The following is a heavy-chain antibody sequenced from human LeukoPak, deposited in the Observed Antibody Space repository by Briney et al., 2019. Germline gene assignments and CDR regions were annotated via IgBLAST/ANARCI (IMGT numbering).Heavy chain of an antibody. CDR2: IRQDGGLK. J-gene: IGHJ4*02. CDR3: AREIVGAIKSYFDY. CDR1: GFTFSSYW. V-gene: IGHV3-7*01. D-gene: IGHD1-26*01. Sequence: PGGSLRLSCAASGFTFSSYWMSWVRQAPGKGLEWVANIRQDGGLKHCVDSVKGRFTISRDNAENSLYLQMNSLRAEDTAVYYCAREIVGAIKSYFDYWGQGTLVTASS.